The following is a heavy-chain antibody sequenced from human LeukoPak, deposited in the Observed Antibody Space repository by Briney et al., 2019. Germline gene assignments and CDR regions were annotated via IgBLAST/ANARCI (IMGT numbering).Heavy chain of an antibody. Sequence: SETLSLTCTVSGGSISSSNYNWGWIRQPPRKGLEWVGSIYYSGSTYYNPSLKSRVTISVDTSKNQFSLKLSSVTAADTAVYYCARMSGSGYHKINDYYGMDVWGQGTTVTVSS. CDR2: IYYSGST. CDR1: GGSISSSNYN. V-gene: IGHV4-39*01. D-gene: IGHD3-3*01. CDR3: ARMSGSGYHKINDYYGMDV. J-gene: IGHJ6*02.